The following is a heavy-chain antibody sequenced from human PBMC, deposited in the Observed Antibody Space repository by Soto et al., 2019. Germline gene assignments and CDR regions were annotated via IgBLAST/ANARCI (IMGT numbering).Heavy chain of an antibody. CDR3: AHRHDLGGFDI. D-gene: IGHD2-15*01. V-gene: IGHV2-5*01. CDR2: INWNDDE. J-gene: IGHJ3*02. CDR1: GFSLNTRAVG. Sequence: QITLKESGPTLVKPTQTLTLTCTFSGFSLNTRAVGVGWIRQAPGKALEWLALINWNDDERHSPSLKDRLTITKDTSKNHVVLTMNNSGPVYTATYYCAHRHDLGGFDIWGQGTAVTVSS.